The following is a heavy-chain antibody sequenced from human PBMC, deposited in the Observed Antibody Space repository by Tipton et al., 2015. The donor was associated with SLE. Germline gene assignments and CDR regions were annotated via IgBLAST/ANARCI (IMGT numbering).Heavy chain of an antibody. J-gene: IGHJ3*02. CDR1: GGSISGHS. CDR3: ARVGSSFGFDI. CDR2: IYYSGST. V-gene: IGHV4-59*11. Sequence: TLSLTCTVSGGSISGHSWSWIRQPPGKGLEWIGYIYYSGSTNYNPSLKSRVTISVDTSKNQFSLKLSSVTAADTAVYYCARVGSSFGFDIWGQGTMVTVSS. D-gene: IGHD6-13*01.